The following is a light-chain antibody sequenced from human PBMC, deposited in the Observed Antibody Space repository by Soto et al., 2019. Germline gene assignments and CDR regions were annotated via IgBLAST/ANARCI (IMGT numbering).Light chain of an antibody. J-gene: IGKJ1*01. CDR3: HQSGISGT. Sequence: TVSVTPEARATLSCRASHHVSNHLAWYQQRPVQAPRRLIHGAANRATGIPDRFSGSGSRTDFTLTISILEPDDIAEYNRHQSGISGTLGQGTKVAIK. CDR2: GAA. V-gene: IGKV3-20*01. CDR1: HHVSNH.